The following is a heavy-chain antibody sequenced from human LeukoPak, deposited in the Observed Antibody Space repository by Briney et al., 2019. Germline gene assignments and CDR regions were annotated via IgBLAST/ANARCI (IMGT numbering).Heavy chain of an antibody. CDR1: GYSVSSNSY. CDR2: IHHVGDT. J-gene: IGHJ3*02. Sequence: PSETLSLTCTASGYSVSSNSYWAWIGQSPGKGLAWSGSIHHVGDTSSNPPLMRRVSMSIDTSTNQCSLNLSSVTAADSAVFYCARWLGNGFDRWGQGTMVTVSS. V-gene: IGHV4-38-2*02. D-gene: IGHD6-19*01. CDR3: ARWLGNGFDR.